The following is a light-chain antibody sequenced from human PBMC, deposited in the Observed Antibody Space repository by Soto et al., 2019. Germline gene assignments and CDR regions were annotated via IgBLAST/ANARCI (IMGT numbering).Light chain of an antibody. CDR3: QQHSTSLT. V-gene: IGKV3-11*01. CDR2: DAS. Sequence: EPVLTQSPARLSFSPGERATLSCMAGQSVRDYLAWYQQRPGHPPRLRFLDASNRAPGIPARLSGSGSGTDFTLTISSIEPKDFAVYYCQQHSTSLTFGGGTKVDI. CDR1: QSVRDY. J-gene: IGKJ4*01.